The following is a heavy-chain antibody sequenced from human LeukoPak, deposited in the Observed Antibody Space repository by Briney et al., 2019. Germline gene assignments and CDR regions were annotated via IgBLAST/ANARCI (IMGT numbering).Heavy chain of an antibody. Sequence: SVKVSCKASGGTFSSYAISWVRQAPGQGLEWMGGVTPIFGTANYAQKFQGRVTITADESTSTAYMELSSLRSEDTAAYYCARDTLPYYYDSSGYSWGQGTLVTVSS. CDR1: GGTFSSYA. V-gene: IGHV1-69*13. CDR3: ARDTLPYYYDSSGYS. D-gene: IGHD3-22*01. J-gene: IGHJ4*02. CDR2: VTPIFGTA.